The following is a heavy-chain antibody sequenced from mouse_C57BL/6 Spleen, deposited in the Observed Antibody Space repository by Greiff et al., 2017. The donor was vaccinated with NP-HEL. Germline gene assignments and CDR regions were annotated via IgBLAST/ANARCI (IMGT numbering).Heavy chain of an antibody. CDR3: ARPLYYGDFGAMDY. CDR2: IDPTDSYT. D-gene: IGHD2-13*01. Sequence: QVQLQQPGAELVMPGASVKLSCKASGYTFTSYWMHWVKQRPGQGLEWIGEIDPTDSYTNYNQKFKGKSTLTVDKSSSTAYMQLSSLSSEDSAVYYCARPLYYGDFGAMDYWGQGTSVTVSS. J-gene: IGHJ4*01. V-gene: IGHV1-69*01. CDR1: GYTFTSYW.